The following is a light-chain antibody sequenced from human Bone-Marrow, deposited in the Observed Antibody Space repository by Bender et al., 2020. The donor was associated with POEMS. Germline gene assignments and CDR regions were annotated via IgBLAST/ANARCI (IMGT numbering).Light chain of an antibody. Sequence: QSVLTQPPSLSAAAGQRVTISCSGSSSNIGSKHVSWYQQFPGAAPKLFIHDNDKRPSGIPDRFSGSKSGTSATLVITGLQTGDEADYYCATWDSSLGAVVFGGGTTLTVI. CDR3: ATWDSSLGAVV. CDR2: DND. V-gene: IGLV1-51*01. CDR1: SSNIGSKH. J-gene: IGLJ2*01.